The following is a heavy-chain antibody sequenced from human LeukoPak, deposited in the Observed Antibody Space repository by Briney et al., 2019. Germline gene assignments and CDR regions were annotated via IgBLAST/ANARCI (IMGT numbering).Heavy chain of an antibody. J-gene: IGHJ5*02. CDR2: ISGSGGSI. CDR3: AKGGYDFWSGYSRTGFDP. CDR1: GFTFSNYA. D-gene: IGHD3-3*01. Sequence: PGGSLRLSCEVSGFTFSNYAMSWVRQAPGKGLEWVSSISGSGGSIYYADSVKGRFTISRDRSMNTLYLQMNSLRAEDTAVYYCAKGGYDFWSGYSRTGFDPWGLGTLVTVSS. V-gene: IGHV3-23*01.